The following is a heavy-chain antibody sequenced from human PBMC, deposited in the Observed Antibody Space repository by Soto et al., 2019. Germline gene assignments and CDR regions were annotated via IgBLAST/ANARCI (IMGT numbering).Heavy chain of an antibody. CDR1: GFTFTRYS. D-gene: IGHD3-9*01. CDR3: AEVRYYDILTGYPDFDY. Sequence: PGGSLRLSCAASGFTFTRYSMNWVRQAPGKGLEWVSSISSTTHYIYYADSMKGRFTVSRDNSKNTLYLQMNSLRDEDTAVYYCAEVRYYDILTGYPDFDYWGQGTLVTVSS. J-gene: IGHJ4*02. V-gene: IGHV3-21*04. CDR2: ISSTTHYI.